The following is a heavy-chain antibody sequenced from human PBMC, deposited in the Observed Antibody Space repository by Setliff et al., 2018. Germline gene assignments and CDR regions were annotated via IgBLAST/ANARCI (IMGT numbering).Heavy chain of an antibody. CDR3: AGGGRYCGGDCYQDDAFDI. Sequence: SETLSLTCEVSGGSFSDYYWSWIRQSPGKGLEWLGDFNRTRKIDYSPSLKSRLTISVDTSKKQFSLHLNSVTAAETAMYYCAGGGRYCGGDCYQDDAFDIWGQGTMVTVSS. V-gene: IGHV4-34*01. D-gene: IGHD2-21*02. J-gene: IGHJ3*02. CDR2: FNRTRKI. CDR1: GGSFSDYY.